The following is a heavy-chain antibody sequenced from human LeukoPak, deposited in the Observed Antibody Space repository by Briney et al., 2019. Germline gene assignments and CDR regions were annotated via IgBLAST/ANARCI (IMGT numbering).Heavy chain of an antibody. Sequence: SETLSLTCTVSGGSISSSSYYWGWIRQPPGKGLEWIGSIYHSGSTYYNPSLKSRVTILVDTSKNQLSLKLSSVTAADTAVYYCARDRGSSGWYVDYWGQGTLVTVSS. CDR1: GGSISSSSYY. D-gene: IGHD6-19*01. V-gene: IGHV4-39*07. CDR2: IYHSGST. J-gene: IGHJ4*02. CDR3: ARDRGSSGWYVDY.